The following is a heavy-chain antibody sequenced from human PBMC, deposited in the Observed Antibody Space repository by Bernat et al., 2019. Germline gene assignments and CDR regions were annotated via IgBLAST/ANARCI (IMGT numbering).Heavy chain of an antibody. CDR3: SRVHRGGWFDP. CDR2: ISSNGGST. J-gene: IGHJ5*02. V-gene: IGHV3-64D*06. D-gene: IGHD4/OR15-4a*01. Sequence: EVQLVESGGGLVQPGGSLRLSCSASGFTFSSYAMHWVRQAPGKGLEYVSAISSNGGSTYYADSMRGSTTISTDNSKITLYLQMSSLRAEDTAVYYCSRVHRGGWFDPWGQGTLVTVSS. CDR1: GFTFSSYA.